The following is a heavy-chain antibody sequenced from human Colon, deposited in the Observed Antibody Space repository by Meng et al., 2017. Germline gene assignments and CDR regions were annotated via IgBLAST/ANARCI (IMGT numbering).Heavy chain of an antibody. J-gene: IGHJ4*02. CDR2: INHSGST. V-gene: IGHV4-34*01. CDR3: ARVRITIFGVVSTFDY. D-gene: IGHD3-3*01. CDR1: GGSFSGYY. Sequence: GELQQVGAGLLKPSAAPSLTFAVYGGSFSGYYWSWIRQPPGKGLEWIGEINHSGSTNYNPSLKSRVTISVDTSKNQFSLKLSSVTAADMAVYYCARVRITIFGVVSTFDYWGQGTLVTVSS.